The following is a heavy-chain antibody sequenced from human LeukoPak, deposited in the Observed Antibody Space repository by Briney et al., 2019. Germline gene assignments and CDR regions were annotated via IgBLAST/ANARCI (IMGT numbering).Heavy chain of an antibody. CDR2: IISSSSYI. CDR3: ARDLKDSSGYNDAFDI. D-gene: IGHD3-22*01. CDR1: GFTLSSYW. Sequence: GGSLRLSCEVTGFTLSSYWMSWVRQAPGKGLEWVSSIISSSSYINYPDSVKGRFTISRDNAKNSLYLQMNGLRAEDTAVYYCARDLKDSSGYNDAFDIWGQGTMVTVSS. V-gene: IGHV3-21*01. J-gene: IGHJ3*02.